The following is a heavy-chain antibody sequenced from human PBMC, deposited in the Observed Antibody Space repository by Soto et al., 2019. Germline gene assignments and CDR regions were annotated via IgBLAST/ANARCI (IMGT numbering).Heavy chain of an antibody. CDR3: ATDSCCGGSCYGLGAYYYYGMDV. V-gene: IGHV3-23*01. Sequence: GGSLRLSCAASGFTFSSYAMSWVRQAPGKGLEWVSAISGSGGSTYYADSVKGRFTISRDNSKCTLYLQMNSLRADDKAGYYCATDSCCGGSCYGLGAYYYYGMDVWGQGTTVTVSS. J-gene: IGHJ6*02. CDR1: GFTFSSYA. D-gene: IGHD2-15*01. CDR2: ISGSGGST.